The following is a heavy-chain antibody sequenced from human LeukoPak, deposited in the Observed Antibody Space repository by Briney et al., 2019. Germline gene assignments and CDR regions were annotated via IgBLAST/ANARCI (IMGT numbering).Heavy chain of an antibody. V-gene: IGHV1-2*02. CDR1: GYTFTAYY. CDR3: AREGAPQLSSYFDH. Sequence: ASVKVSCKASGYTFTAYYIHWVRQAPGQGLEWMGGINPNTGGTNFAQRFQGRVPMTRDTSINTAYMELSSLRSDDTAMYYCAREGAPQLSSYFDHWGQGTLVTVSS. CDR2: INPNTGGT. D-gene: IGHD1-1*01. J-gene: IGHJ4*02.